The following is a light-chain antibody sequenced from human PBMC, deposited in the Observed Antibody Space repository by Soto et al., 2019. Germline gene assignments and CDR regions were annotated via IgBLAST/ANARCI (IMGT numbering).Light chain of an antibody. CDR1: QSISSN. CDR3: QQHNNWQWT. V-gene: IGKV3-15*01. J-gene: IGKJ1*01. CDR2: AAS. Sequence: EIVMTQSPATLSVSPGERATLSCRASQSISSNLAWYQQRPGQAPRLLIYAASTRSTGIPVRFSGSGSGTEFTLTISSLQSEDFAVYYCQQHNNWQWTFGQGTGVQIK.